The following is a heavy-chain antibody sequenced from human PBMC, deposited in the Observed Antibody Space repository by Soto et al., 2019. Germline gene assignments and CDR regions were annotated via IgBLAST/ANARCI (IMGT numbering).Heavy chain of an antibody. CDR3: ARQLMGKGGSPRGVDY. Sequence: SETLSLTCTVSGGSISSSSYYWGWIRQPPGKGLEWIGSIYYSGSTYYNPSLKSRVTISVDTSKNQFSLKLSSVTAADTAVYYCARQLMGKGGSPRGVDYWGQGTLVTVSS. CDR1: GGSISSSSYY. J-gene: IGHJ4*02. CDR2: IYYSGST. V-gene: IGHV4-39*01. D-gene: IGHD2-15*01.